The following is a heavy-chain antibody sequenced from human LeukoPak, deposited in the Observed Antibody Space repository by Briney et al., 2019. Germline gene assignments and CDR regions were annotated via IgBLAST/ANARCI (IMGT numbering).Heavy chain of an antibody. V-gene: IGHV3-48*03. Sequence: GGSLRLSCAASGFTYSSYEMNWVRQAPGKGLEWVSYISSSGSTIYYADSVKGRFTISRDNAKNSLYLQMNSLRAEDTAVYYCARDSHGDSAFDIWGQGTMVTVSS. D-gene: IGHD2-21*01. CDR1: GFTYSSYE. CDR2: ISSSGSTI. CDR3: ARDSHGDSAFDI. J-gene: IGHJ3*02.